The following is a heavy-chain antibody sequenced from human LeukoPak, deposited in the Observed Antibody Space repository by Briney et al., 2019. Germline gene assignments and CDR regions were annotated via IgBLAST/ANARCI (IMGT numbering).Heavy chain of an antibody. CDR3: ARGSGYPYFDY. V-gene: IGHV3-23*01. D-gene: IGHD3-22*01. Sequence: GGSLRLSCAASGFTFSSYAMSWVRQAPGKGLEWVSAISGSGGSTYYADSVKGRFTISRDNAKSSVYLQMNSLRAEDTAVYYCARGSGYPYFDYWGQGALVTVSS. J-gene: IGHJ4*02. CDR1: GFTFSSYA. CDR2: ISGSGGST.